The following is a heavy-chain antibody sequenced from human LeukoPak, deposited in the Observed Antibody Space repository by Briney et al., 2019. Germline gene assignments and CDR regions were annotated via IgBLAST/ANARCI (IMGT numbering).Heavy chain of an antibody. J-gene: IGHJ4*02. CDR1: GFTFSSYA. CDR2: ISGSGGST. Sequence: GGSLRLSCAASGFTFSSYAMSWVRQAPGKGLEWVSAISGSGGSTYYADSVKGRFTISRDNSKNTLYLQMNSLRAEDTAVYYCAKDLLFGIYCSSTSCYTPFDYWGQGTLVTVSS. CDR3: AKDLLFGIYCSSTSCYTPFDY. V-gene: IGHV3-23*01. D-gene: IGHD2-2*02.